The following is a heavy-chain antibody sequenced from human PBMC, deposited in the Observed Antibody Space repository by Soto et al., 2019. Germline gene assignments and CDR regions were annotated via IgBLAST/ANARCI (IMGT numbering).Heavy chain of an antibody. CDR1: GDTFFAYY. V-gene: IGHV1-2*02. D-gene: IGHD4-17*01. CDR2: INLNSGGT. CDR3: AIDQGPSDYGDYGWCNY. J-gene: IGHJ4*02. Sequence: AAVKVSCKTSGDTFFAYYMHCVRQDPGQGLEWMGWINLNSGGTNYSQKFQGTVTMSRDTSISTAYMELSRLRSDDTAVYYCAIDQGPSDYGDYGWCNYWGQGTLVTVSS.